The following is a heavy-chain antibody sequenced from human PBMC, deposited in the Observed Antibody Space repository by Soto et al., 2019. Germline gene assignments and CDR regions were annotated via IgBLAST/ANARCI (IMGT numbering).Heavy chain of an antibody. Sequence: GASLKISCKGSGYRFSSYWIAWVRQMPGKGLEWMGIIYPGDSDTRYSPSFEGQVTISADKSNSTAYLQWSSLKASDTAMYYCARQGSNGAYYYYRMDVWGQGTTVTVSS. V-gene: IGHV5-51*01. CDR3: ARQGSNGAYYYYRMDV. J-gene: IGHJ6*02. CDR1: GYRFSSYW. D-gene: IGHD3-16*01. CDR2: IYPGDSDT.